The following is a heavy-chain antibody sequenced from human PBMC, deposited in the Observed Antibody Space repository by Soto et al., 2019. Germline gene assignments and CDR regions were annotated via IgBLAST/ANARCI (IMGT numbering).Heavy chain of an antibody. D-gene: IGHD2-21*02. CDR2: ISYDGATQ. CDR3: ATKARVTNYLYYGMDV. Sequence: GGSLRLSCAASGFTFSSYAMHWARQAPGKGLEWVAVISYDGATQYYGDTVKGRFTISRDNSKNTLFLHMGRLRAEDTAMYYCATKARVTNYLYYGMDVWSLGTTVTVSS. J-gene: IGHJ6*02. V-gene: IGHV3-30*04. CDR1: GFTFSSYA.